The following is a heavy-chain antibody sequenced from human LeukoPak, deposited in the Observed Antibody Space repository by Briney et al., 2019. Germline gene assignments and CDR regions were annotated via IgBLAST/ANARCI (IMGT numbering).Heavy chain of an antibody. V-gene: IGHV1-18*01. J-gene: IGHJ6*02. CDR1: GYTFTSYG. CDR3: ASITSYGGQGGYYYGMDV. Sequence: ASVKVSCKASGYTFTSYGISWVRQAPGQGLEWMGWISAYNGNTNYAQKLQGRVTMTTDTSTSTAYMELRRLRSDDTAVYYCASITSYGGQGGYYYGMDVWGQGTTVTVSS. CDR2: ISAYNGNT. D-gene: IGHD4-23*01.